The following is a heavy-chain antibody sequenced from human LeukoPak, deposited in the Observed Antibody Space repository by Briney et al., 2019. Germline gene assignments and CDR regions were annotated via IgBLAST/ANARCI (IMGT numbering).Heavy chain of an antibody. Sequence: PSETLSLTCAVSGYSTSSGYYWGWIRQPPGKGLEWIGCIYHSGSTYYNPSLKSRVTISVDTSKNQFSLKLSSVTAADTAVYYCARDRATPGYQLLRVDYYYGMDVWGKGTTVTVSS. CDR3: ARDRATPGYQLLRVDYYYGMDV. CDR1: GYSTSSGYY. D-gene: IGHD2-2*01. CDR2: IYHSGST. V-gene: IGHV4-38-2*02. J-gene: IGHJ6*04.